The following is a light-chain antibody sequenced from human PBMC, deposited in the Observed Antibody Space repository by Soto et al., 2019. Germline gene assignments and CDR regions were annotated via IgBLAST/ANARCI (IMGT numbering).Light chain of an antibody. CDR2: SAS. CDR3: QQSFRTPYT. Sequence: DIQMTQSPSSLSASVGDRVTITCRASETINKNLNWYQQKPGQAPNLLIYSASDFQSGVPSRFSGSGSGTEFTLTISVLQPEDFATYYCQQSFRTPYTFGQGTDLEI. CDR1: ETINKN. V-gene: IGKV1-39*01. J-gene: IGKJ2*01.